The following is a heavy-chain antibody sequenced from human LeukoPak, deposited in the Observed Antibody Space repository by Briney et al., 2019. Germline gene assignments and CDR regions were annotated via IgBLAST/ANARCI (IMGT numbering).Heavy chain of an antibody. CDR3: AIIGEYYYDSSGYANDY. CDR1: GYSISSGYY. CDR2: IYHSGST. J-gene: IGHJ4*02. D-gene: IGHD3-22*01. Sequence: SETLSLTCTVSGYSISSGYYWGWLRQPPGKGLEWIGSIYHSGSTYYNPSLKSRVTISVDTSKDQFSLKLSSVTAADTAVYYCAIIGEYYYDSSGYANDYWGQGTLVTVSS. V-gene: IGHV4-38-2*02.